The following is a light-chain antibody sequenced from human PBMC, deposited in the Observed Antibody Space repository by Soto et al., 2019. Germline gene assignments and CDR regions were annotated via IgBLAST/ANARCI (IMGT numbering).Light chain of an antibody. Sequence: EIVLTQSPATLSLSPGERATLSCRASQSVSSYLAWYQQKPGQAPRLLIYDASNRATGIPARFSGSGSGIDFTLTISSLEPEDFAVYYCQQRSNWPLTCGGGTNVEIK. CDR3: QQRSNWPLT. CDR2: DAS. J-gene: IGKJ4*01. CDR1: QSVSSY. V-gene: IGKV3-11*01.